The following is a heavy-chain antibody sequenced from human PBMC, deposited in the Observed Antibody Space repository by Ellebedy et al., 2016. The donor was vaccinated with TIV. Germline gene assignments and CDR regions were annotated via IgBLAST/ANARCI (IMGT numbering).Heavy chain of an antibody. CDR2: IKQDGSEK. V-gene: IGHV3-7*01. CDR3: ARGDRIFDP. Sequence: PGESLKISCAASGFTFSSYWMSWVRQAPGKGLEWVANIKQDGSEKYYVDSMKGRFTISRDNAKNSLYLQMNSLRAEDTAVYYCARGDRIFDPWGQGTLVTVSS. D-gene: IGHD2-15*01. J-gene: IGHJ5*02. CDR1: GFTFSSYW.